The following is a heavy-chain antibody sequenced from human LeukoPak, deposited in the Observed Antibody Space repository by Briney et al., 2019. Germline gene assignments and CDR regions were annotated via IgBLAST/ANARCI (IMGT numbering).Heavy chain of an antibody. CDR3: ARDKTLDYGDYGALGY. CDR2: IYSGSST. V-gene: IGHV3-53*01. Sequence: HPGGSLRLSCAASGFTLSSNYMSWVRQAPGKGLEWVSVIYSGSSTYYADSVKGRFTISRDNSKNTLYLQMNSLRAEDTAVYYCARDKTLDYGDYGALGYWGQGTLVTVSS. CDR1: GFTLSSNY. J-gene: IGHJ4*02. D-gene: IGHD4-17*01.